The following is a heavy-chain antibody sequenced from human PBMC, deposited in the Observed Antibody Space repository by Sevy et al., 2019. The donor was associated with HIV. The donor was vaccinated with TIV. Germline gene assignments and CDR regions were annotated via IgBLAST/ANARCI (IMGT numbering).Heavy chain of an antibody. CDR2: ISDTGTST. J-gene: IGHJ4*02. D-gene: IGHD7-27*01. CDR3: AKYAGDFPHFDY. V-gene: IGHV3-23*01. CDR1: GFTFRTFA. Sequence: GGSVRLSCAASGFTFRTFAMSWVRQAPGKGLQWVSSISDTGTSTYYADSVEGRFTISRDNSKKTLYLQMNSLRAEDTALYYWAKYAGDFPHFDYWGQGTLVTVSS.